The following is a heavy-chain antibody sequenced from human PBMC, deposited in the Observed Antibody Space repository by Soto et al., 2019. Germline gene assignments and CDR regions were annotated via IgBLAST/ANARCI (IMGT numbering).Heavy chain of an antibody. V-gene: IGHV1-69*13. J-gene: IGHJ4*02. D-gene: IGHD3-22*01. CDR3: ARSSNYYDSSGPFSDY. Sequence: LVKVSCKASGGTVSSYAISWVRQAPGQGLEWMGGIIPIFGTANYAQKFQGRVTITADESTSTAYMELSSLRSEDTAVYYCARSSNYYDSSGPFSDYWGRGTRGTVSS. CDR2: IIPIFGTA. CDR1: GGTVSSYA.